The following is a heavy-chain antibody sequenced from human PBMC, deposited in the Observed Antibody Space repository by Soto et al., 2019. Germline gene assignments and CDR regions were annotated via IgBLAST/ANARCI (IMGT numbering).Heavy chain of an antibody. D-gene: IGHD1-20*01. CDR3: ARVGYNWNHFDY. CDR1: GFTFSSYW. CDR2: INSDGSST. V-gene: IGHV3-74*01. J-gene: IGHJ4*02. Sequence: GGSLRLSCAASGFTFSSYWMHWVRQAPGKGLAWVSRINSDGSSTSYADSVKGRFTISRDNAKNTLYLQMNSLRAEDTAVYYCARVGYNWNHFDYWGQGTLVTVSS.